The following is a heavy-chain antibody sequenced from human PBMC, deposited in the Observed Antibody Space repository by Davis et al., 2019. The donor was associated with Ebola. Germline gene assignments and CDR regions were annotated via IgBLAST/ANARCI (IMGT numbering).Heavy chain of an antibody. Sequence: GESLKISCDASGFTVRNTHMSWVRQAPGKGLEWVSGIYGGDTHYAESVKGRFTISRDNSKNTLYLQMNSLETEDTAVYYCTTGKQHITVYGVVYHAFDIWGQGTMVTVSS. D-gene: IGHD3-3*01. CDR1: GFTVRNTH. CDR2: IYGGDT. CDR3: TTGKQHITVYGVVYHAFDI. J-gene: IGHJ3*02. V-gene: IGHV3-53*01.